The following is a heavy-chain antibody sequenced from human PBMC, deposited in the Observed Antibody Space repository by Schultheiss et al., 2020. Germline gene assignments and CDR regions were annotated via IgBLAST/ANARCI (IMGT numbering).Heavy chain of an antibody. CDR3: ARGGIPV. Sequence: GGSLRLSCAASGFTFSSYWMHWVRQAPGKGLEWVLAISGSGGSTYYADSVKGRFTISRDNAKNSLYLQMNSLRAEDTAVYYCARGGIPVWGQGTTVTVSS. CDR2: ISGSGGST. J-gene: IGHJ6*02. V-gene: IGHV3-21*01. CDR1: GFTFSSYW. D-gene: IGHD3-16*01.